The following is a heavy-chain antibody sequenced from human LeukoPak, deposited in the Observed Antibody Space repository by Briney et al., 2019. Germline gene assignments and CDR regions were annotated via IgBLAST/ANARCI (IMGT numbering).Heavy chain of an antibody. V-gene: IGHV4-30-4*01. CDR2: IYHSGST. CDR3: ARHQWSGSWGYYFDY. Sequence: SQTLSLTCTVSGGSISSGDYYWSWIRQPPGKGLEWIGYIYHSGSTYYNPSLKSRVTISADTSKNQFSLKLSSVTAADTAVYYCARHQWSGSWGYYFDYWGQGTLVTVSS. D-gene: IGHD6-13*01. CDR1: GGSISSGDYY. J-gene: IGHJ4*02.